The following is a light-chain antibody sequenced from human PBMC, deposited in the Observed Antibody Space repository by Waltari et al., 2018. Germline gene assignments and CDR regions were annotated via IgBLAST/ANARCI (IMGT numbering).Light chain of an antibody. Sequence: DIVMTQSPDSLAVSLGERATINCKSSQSVLYNSDNKNYLAWYQQKPGHPPKLLIYWASTRESGVPDRFSGSGSGTDFTLTTSSLQAEDVALYYCQQYYSIPFTFGPGTKLDIK. CDR1: QSVLYNSDNKNY. V-gene: IGKV4-1*01. CDR2: WAS. J-gene: IGKJ3*01. CDR3: QQYYSIPFT.